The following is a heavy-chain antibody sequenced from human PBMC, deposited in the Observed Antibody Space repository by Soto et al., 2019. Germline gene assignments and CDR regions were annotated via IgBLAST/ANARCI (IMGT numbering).Heavy chain of an antibody. J-gene: IGHJ6*02. CDR2: ISYDGSNK. D-gene: IGHD6-19*01. CDR3: AKDRGEGIAVAGTDQTPDYYTYYGMDV. V-gene: IGHV3-30*18. CDR1: GFTLSTYG. Sequence: GGSLRLSCAASGFTLSTYGMHWVRQAPGKGLEWVTVISYDGSNKYYADSVKGRFTISRDNSKNTLYLQMNSLRPEDTAVQYRAKDRGEGIAVAGTDQTPDYYTYYGMDVWGQGTTVTVSS.